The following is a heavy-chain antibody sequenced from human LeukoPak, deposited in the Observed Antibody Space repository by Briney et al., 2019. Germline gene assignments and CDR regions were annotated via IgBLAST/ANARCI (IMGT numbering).Heavy chain of an antibody. CDR2: INPSGEFT. CDR1: GYTFTSYY. Sequence: ASVKVSCKASGYTFTSYYIHWVRQAPGQGLEWMGLINPSGEFTTYAQKFQGRVTMTRNTSISTAYMELSSLRSEDTAVYYCARGRESSGYYNYWGQGTLVTVSS. D-gene: IGHD3-22*01. V-gene: IGHV1-46*01. CDR3: ARGRESSGYYNY. J-gene: IGHJ4*02.